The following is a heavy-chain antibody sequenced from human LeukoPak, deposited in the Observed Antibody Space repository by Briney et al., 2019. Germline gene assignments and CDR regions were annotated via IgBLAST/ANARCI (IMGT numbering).Heavy chain of an antibody. D-gene: IGHD2-15*01. CDR1: GFTFSSYA. CDR3: ARGASGYLDY. Sequence: GGSLRLSCAASGFTFSSYAMHWVRQALGKGLEWVAVISYDGSNKNYADSVKGRFTISRDNSKNTLYLQMNSLRAEDTAVYYCARGASGYLDYWGQGTLVTVSS. V-gene: IGHV3-30*04. CDR2: ISYDGSNK. J-gene: IGHJ4*02.